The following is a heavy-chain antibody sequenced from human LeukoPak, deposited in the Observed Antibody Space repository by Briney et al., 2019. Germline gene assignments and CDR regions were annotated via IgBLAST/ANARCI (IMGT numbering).Heavy chain of an antibody. V-gene: IGHV3-30*04. J-gene: IGHJ6*03. Sequence: GGSLRLSCAASGLTFNNFAMHWVRQAPGKGLDWVAVISYDGSNTYYADSVKGRFIISRDNSKNTLYLQMNSLRAEDTAVYYCARDGVQSYYMDVWGKGTTVTVSS. CDR1: GLTFNNFA. CDR3: ARDGVQSYYMDV. D-gene: IGHD3-16*01. CDR2: ISYDGSNT.